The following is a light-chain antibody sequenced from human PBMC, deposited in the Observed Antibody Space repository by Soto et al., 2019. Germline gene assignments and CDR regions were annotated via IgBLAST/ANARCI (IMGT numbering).Light chain of an antibody. CDR2: AAS. V-gene: IGKV1-39*01. Sequence: QMTQSPSSLFASVGDRVTITCRSSQSITSHLNWYQQKVGQSPKLLIYAASTLQSGVPPRFSGSGSGTEFTLTISGLQREDFVTYYCQQSHSAPLTFGGGTKVEIK. J-gene: IGKJ4*01. CDR1: QSITSH. CDR3: QQSHSAPLT.